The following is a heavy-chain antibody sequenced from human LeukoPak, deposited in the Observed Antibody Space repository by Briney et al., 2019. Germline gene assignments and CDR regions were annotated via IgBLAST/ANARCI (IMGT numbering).Heavy chain of an antibody. CDR2: TIPILGIA. Sequence: GASVKVSCKASGGTFSSYTISWVRQAPGQGLEWMRRTIPILGIANYAQKFQGRVTITADKSTSTAYMELSSLRSEDTAVYYCARAPLQYYYYYMDAWGKGTTVTVSS. V-gene: IGHV1-69*02. CDR3: ARAPLQYYYYYMDA. J-gene: IGHJ6*03. CDR1: GGTFSSYT.